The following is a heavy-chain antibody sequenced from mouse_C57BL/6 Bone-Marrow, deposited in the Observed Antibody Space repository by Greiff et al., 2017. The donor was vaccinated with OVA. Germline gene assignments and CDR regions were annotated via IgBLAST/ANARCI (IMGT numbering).Heavy chain of an antibody. CDR2: ISYDGSN. D-gene: IGHD2-4*01. J-gene: IGHJ1*03. Sequence: EVQRVESGPGLVKPSQSLSLTCSVTGYSITSGYYWNWIRQFPGNKLEWMGYISYDGSNNYNPSLKNRISITRDTSKNQFFLKLNSVTTEDTATYYCARALYDYDRYFDVWGTGTTVTVSS. CDR1: GYSITSGYY. CDR3: ARALYDYDRYFDV. V-gene: IGHV3-6*01.